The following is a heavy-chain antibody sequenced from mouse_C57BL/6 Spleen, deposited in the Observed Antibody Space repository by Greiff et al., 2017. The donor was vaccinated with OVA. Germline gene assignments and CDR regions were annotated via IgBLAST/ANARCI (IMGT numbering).Heavy chain of an antibody. J-gene: IGHJ4*01. V-gene: IGHV2-5*01. Sequence: QVQLQQSGPGLVQPSQSLSITCTVSGFSLTSYGVHWVRQSPGKGLEWLGVIWRGGSTDYNAAFMSRLSITKDNSKSQVFFKMNSLQADDTAIYYCAQGYYYGSSYAMDYWGQGTSVTVSS. CDR2: IWRGGST. CDR3: AQGYYYGSSYAMDY. D-gene: IGHD1-1*01. CDR1: GFSLTSYG.